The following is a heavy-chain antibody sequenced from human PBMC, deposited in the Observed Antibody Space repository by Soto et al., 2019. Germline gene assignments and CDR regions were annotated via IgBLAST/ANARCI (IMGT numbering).Heavy chain of an antibody. Sequence: SQTLSLTCAISVYSVSSNSAAWNWIIQSPSRGLEWLGRTYYRSKWYNDYAVSVKSRITINPDTSKNQFSLQLNSVTPEDTAVYYCAREKWMANGDAFDIWGQGTMVNLSS. J-gene: IGHJ3*02. CDR3: AREKWMANGDAFDI. CDR2: TYYRSKWYN. D-gene: IGHD6-19*01. CDR1: VYSVSSNSAA. V-gene: IGHV6-1*01.